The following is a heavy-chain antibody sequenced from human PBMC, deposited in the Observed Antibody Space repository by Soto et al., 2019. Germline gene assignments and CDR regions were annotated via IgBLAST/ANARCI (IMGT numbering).Heavy chain of an antibody. V-gene: IGHV1-18*01. CDR3: ARDHVAVAGFSLFDY. J-gene: IGHJ4*02. CDR1: GYTFTSYG. D-gene: IGHD6-19*01. Sequence: ASVKVSCKASGYTFTSYGIGWVRQAPGQGLEWMGWISAYNGNTNYAQKLQGRVTMTTDTSTSTAYMELRSLRSDDTAVYYCARDHVAVAGFSLFDYWGQGTLVTVSS. CDR2: ISAYNGNT.